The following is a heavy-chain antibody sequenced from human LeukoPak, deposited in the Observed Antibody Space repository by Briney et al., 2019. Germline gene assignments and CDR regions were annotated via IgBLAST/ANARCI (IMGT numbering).Heavy chain of an antibody. CDR3: AREIRYIQLWSRTTSFFEY. D-gene: IGHD5-18*01. V-gene: IGHV4-34*01. CDR2: INHRGST. CDR1: GDSFSGYY. J-gene: IGHJ4*02. Sequence: SETLSLTCAVYGDSFSGYYWSWVRQPPGKGLEWVGEINHRGSTNYKPSLKSRVTISEDTSKNQFSLKLSSVTTADTAVYYCAREIRYIQLWSRTTSFFEYCGEGTLVTVSS.